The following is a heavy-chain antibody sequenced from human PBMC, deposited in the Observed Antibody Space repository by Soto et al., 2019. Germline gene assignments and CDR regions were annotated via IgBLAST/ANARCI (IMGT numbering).Heavy chain of an antibody. D-gene: IGHD2-21*02. CDR1: GVTFSSYA. CDR2: ISYDGSNK. Sequence: GGSLRLSCAASGVTFSSYAMHWVRQAPGKGLEWVAVISYDGSNKYYADYVKGRFTISRDNSKNTLYLQMNSLRAEDRAVYYSASDDKAYFGGVFYLPFHDFRHQFYDWAQRTFVTVSS. CDR3: ASDDKAYFGGVFYLPFHDFRHQFYD. V-gene: IGHV3-30-3*01. J-gene: IGHJ4*02.